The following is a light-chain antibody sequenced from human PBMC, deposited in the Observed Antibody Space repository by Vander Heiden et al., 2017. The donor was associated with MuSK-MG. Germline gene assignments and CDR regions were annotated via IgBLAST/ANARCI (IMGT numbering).Light chain of an antibody. J-gene: IGKJ1*01. CDR3: QEDYYSSWT. CDR2: WAS. CDR1: QSLLYSSNNKNY. Sequence: DIVLTQSPESLAVSLGERATINCKSSQSLLYSSNNKNYLAWYQHKPGQPPKLLIHWASTRESGIPDRFSGSGSGTDFTLTISSLQAADVAVYYCQEDYYSSWTFGQGTKVEIK. V-gene: IGKV4-1*01.